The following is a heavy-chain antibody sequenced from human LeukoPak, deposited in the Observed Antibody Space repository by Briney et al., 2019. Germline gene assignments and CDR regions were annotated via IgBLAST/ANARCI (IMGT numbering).Heavy chain of an antibody. CDR2: FDPEDGET. CDR3: VTVTITFGGVIVNNWFDP. V-gene: IGHV1-24*01. Sequence: ASVKVSCKVSGYTLTELSMHWVRQVPGKGLEWMGGFDPEDGETIYAQKFQGRVTMTEDTSTDTAYMELSSLRSEDTAVYYCVTVTITFGGVIVNNWFDPWGQGTLVTVSS. CDR1: GYTLTELS. J-gene: IGHJ5*02. D-gene: IGHD3-16*02.